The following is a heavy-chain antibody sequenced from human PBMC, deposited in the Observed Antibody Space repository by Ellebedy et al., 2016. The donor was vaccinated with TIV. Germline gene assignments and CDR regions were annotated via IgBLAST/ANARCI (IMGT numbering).Heavy chain of an antibody. J-gene: IGHJ5*02. CDR2: ISYNSGMR. Sequence: SLKISXAASGITFNSSAMHWVRQVPGKGLEWVSGISYNSGMRGYADSVKGRFTISRDNAKNSLYLQINSLRAEDTAVYYCARERAASITPHWFHPWGPGTLVIVSS. V-gene: IGHV3-9*01. D-gene: IGHD6-25*01. CDR1: GITFNSSA. CDR3: ARERAASITPHWFHP.